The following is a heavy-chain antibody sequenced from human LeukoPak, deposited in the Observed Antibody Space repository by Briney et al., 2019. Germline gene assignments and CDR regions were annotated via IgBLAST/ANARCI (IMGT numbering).Heavy chain of an antibody. V-gene: IGHV3-48*03. CDR1: EFTFSNYE. CDR3: ARDRLSARISWADAFDI. J-gene: IGHJ3*02. CDR2: IGSVGITK. D-gene: IGHD2-21*01. Sequence: GGSLRLSCAASEFTFSNYEMNWVRQAPGKGLEWVSYIGSVGITKYYADSVRGRFTISRDNAKNSLYLQMNSLRAEETAVYYCARDRLSARISWADAFDIWGQGTMVTVSS.